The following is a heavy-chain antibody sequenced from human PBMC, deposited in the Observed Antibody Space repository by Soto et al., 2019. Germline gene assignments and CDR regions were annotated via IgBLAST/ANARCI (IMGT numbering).Heavy chain of an antibody. D-gene: IGHD6-13*01. J-gene: IGHJ6*02. V-gene: IGHV5-10-1*01. CDR2: IDPSDSYT. CDR1: GYSFTSYW. Sequence: GESLKISCKGSGYSFTSYWIGWVRQMPGKGLEWMGRIDPSDSYTNYSPSFQGHVTISADKSTSTAYLQWSSLKASDTAMYYCARHRQQLGLYYYYGMDVWGQGTTVTVSS. CDR3: ARHRQQLGLYYYYGMDV.